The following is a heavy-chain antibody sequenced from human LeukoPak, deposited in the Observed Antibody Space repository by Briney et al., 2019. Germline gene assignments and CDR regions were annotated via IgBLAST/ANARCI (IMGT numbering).Heavy chain of an antibody. CDR3: AKGLGYYGSGSYPLYFDY. Sequence: PGGTLRLSCAASGFTFSSHGMNWVRQAPGKGLEWVSGISPSGDILYYADSVKGQFTISRDNSKNTVYLQMNSLRAEDTAVYYCAKGLGYYGSGSYPLYFDYWGQGTLVTVSS. CDR2: ISPSGDIL. D-gene: IGHD3-10*01. CDR1: GFTFSSHG. J-gene: IGHJ4*02. V-gene: IGHV3-23*01.